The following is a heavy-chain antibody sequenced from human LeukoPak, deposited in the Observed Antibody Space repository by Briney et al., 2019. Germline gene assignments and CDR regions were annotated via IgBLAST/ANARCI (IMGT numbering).Heavy chain of an antibody. Sequence: PSETLSLTCTVSGGSISSYYWSWIRQPPGKGLERIGYIYYSGSTSYNPSLKSRVTISVDTSKNQFSLKLSSVTAADTAVYYCARGYSGSYGRFDYWGQGTLVTVSS. CDR3: ARGYSGSYGRFDY. CDR1: GGSISSYY. D-gene: IGHD1-26*01. CDR2: IYYSGST. J-gene: IGHJ4*02. V-gene: IGHV4-59*01.